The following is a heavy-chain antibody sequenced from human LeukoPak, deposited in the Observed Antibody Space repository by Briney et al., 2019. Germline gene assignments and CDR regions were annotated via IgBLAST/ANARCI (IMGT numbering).Heavy chain of an antibody. V-gene: IGHV3-74*01. CDR1: GFTFSSYW. J-gene: IGHJ1*01. CDR3: ARGQGIYYGSQRAEYFQH. D-gene: IGHD3-10*01. Sequence: GGSLRLSCAASGFTFSSYWMHWLRQAPGKGLVWVSRINSDGSSTSYADSVKGRFTISRDNAKNTLYLQMNSLRAEDTAVYYCARGQGIYYGSQRAEYFQHWGQGTLVTVSS. CDR2: INSDGSST.